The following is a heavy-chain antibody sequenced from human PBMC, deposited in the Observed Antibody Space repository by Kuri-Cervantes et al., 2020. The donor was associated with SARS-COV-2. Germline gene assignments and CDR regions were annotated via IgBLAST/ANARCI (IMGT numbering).Heavy chain of an antibody. CDR3: ARDPNYYDSSANEGFDY. CDR1: GFTFSSYG. Sequence: GGSLRLSCAASGFTFSSYGMHWVRQAPGKGLEWVAVISYDGSNKYYADSVKGRFTISRDNSKNTLYLQMNSLRAEDTAVYYCARDPNYYDSSANEGFDYWGQGTLVTVSS. CDR2: ISYDGSNK. D-gene: IGHD3-22*01. J-gene: IGHJ4*02. V-gene: IGHV3-30*03.